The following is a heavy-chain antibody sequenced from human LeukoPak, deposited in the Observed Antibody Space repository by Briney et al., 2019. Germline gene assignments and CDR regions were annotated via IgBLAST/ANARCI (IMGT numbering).Heavy chain of an antibody. D-gene: IGHD2-2*01. Sequence: SETLSLTCTVSGGSVSSGSYYWSWIRQPPGKGLEWIGYIYYSGSTNYNPSLKSRVTISVDTSKNQFSLKLSTVTAADTAVYYCARKGASRTYRPPPHGRYCSSTSCYDITTPWSLWGQGTLVTVSS. CDR1: GGSVSSGSYY. J-gene: IGHJ4*02. CDR2: IYYSGST. CDR3: ARKGASRTYRPPPHGRYCSSTSCYDITTPWSL. V-gene: IGHV4-61*01.